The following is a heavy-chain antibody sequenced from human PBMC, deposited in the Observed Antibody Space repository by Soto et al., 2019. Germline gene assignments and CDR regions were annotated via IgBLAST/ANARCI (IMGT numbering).Heavy chain of an antibody. V-gene: IGHV3-21*01. D-gene: IGHD6-19*01. J-gene: IGHJ3*02. CDR1: GFTFSSYS. CDR2: ISSSSSYI. CDR3: ASLSYSSGWDAFDI. Sequence: PGGSLRLSCAASGFTFSSYSMNWVRQAPGKGLEWVSSISSSSSYIYYADSVKGRFTISRDNAKNSLYLQMNSLRAEDTAVYYCASLSYSSGWDAFDIWGQGTMVTVSS.